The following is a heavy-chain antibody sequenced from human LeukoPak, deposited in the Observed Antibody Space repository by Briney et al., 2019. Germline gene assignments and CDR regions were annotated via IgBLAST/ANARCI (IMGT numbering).Heavy chain of an antibody. CDR1: GGSISSYY. J-gene: IGHJ4*02. CDR3: ARLGYSVSWTDC. CDR2: VYYSGST. D-gene: IGHD6-13*01. V-gene: IGHV4-59*05. Sequence: SENLSLTCTVSGGSISSYYWSWIRQPPGKGLEWIGSVYYSGSTYYNPSLKSRVTISVDTSKNQFSLRLSSVTATDMAVYFCARLGYSVSWTDCWGQGILVTVSS.